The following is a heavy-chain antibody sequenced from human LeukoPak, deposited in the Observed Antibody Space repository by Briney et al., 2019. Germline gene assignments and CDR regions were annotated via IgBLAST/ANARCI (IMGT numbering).Heavy chain of an antibody. CDR2: ISGSGGST. D-gene: IGHD6-13*01. CDR1: GLTFSTYA. Sequence: GGSLRLSCAASGLTFSTYAISWVRQPPGNGLEWVSAISGSGGSTYYADSVKGRFTISRDNSKNTLYLQMNSLRAEDTAVYYCAKAGPIAAAGTGFDYWGQGTLVTVSS. V-gene: IGHV3-23*01. J-gene: IGHJ4*02. CDR3: AKAGPIAAAGTGFDY.